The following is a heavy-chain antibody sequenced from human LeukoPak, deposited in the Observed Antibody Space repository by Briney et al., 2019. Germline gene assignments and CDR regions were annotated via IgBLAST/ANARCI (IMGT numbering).Heavy chain of an antibody. D-gene: IGHD5-18*01. CDR2: INPNSGGT. V-gene: IGHV1-2*06. CDR1: GYTFTGYY. CDR3: ARAARGYSYGSYWLDP. J-gene: IGHJ5*02. Sequence: ASVKVSCKASGYTFTGYYMHWVRQAPGQGLEWMGRINPNSGGTNYAQKFQGRVTMTRDTSISTAYMELSRLRSDDTAVYYCARAARGYSYGSYWLDPWGQGTLVTVSS.